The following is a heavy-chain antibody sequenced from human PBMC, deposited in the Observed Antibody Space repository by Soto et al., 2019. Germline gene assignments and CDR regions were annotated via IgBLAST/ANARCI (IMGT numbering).Heavy chain of an antibody. CDR1: GFIVSSNY. V-gene: IGHV3-66*01. J-gene: IGHJ2*01. CDR2: IYSGGST. CDR3: ARDPLYYYGSGSYYPGYFDL. D-gene: IGHD3-10*01. Sequence: EVQLVESGGGLVQPGGSLRLSCAVSGFIVSSNYMSWVRQAPVKGLEWVSVIYSGGSTYYADSVKGRFTISRDNSKNTLYLQMNSLSAEDTAVYYCARDPLYYYGSGSYYPGYFDLWGRGTLVTVSS.